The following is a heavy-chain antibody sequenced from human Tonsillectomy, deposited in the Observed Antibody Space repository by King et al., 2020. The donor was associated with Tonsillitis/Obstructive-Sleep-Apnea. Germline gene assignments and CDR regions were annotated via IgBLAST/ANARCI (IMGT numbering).Heavy chain of an antibody. D-gene: IGHD5-18*01. CDR2: ISYDGSNK. V-gene: IGHV3-30*04. CDR3: ASVIQLWLLYSVFYY. J-gene: IGHJ4*02. Sequence: VQLVESGGGVVQPGRSLRLSCAASGFTFSSYAMHWVRQAPGKGLEWVAVISYDGSNKYHADSVKGRFTISRDNSKNTLYLQMNILRAEDTAVYYCASVIQLWLLYSVFYYRGQGTLVTVSS. CDR1: GFTFSSYA.